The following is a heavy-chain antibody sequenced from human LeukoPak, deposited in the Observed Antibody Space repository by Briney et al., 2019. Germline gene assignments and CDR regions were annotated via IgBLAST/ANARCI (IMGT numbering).Heavy chain of an antibody. D-gene: IGHD3-22*01. CDR3: AKDSGYQAHYFDY. CDR1: GFTFSSYS. CDR2: ISSSSSTI. Sequence: GSLRLSCAASGFTFSSYSMNWVRQAPGKGLEWVSYISSSSSTIYYADAVKGRFTISRDNAKNSLYLQMNSLRAEDTAVYYCAKDSGYQAHYFDYWGQGTLVTVSS. J-gene: IGHJ4*02. V-gene: IGHV3-48*01.